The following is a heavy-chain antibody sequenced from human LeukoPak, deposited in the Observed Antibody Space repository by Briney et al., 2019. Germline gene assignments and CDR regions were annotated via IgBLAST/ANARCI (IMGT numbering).Heavy chain of an antibody. V-gene: IGHV1-2*02. J-gene: IGHJ4*02. D-gene: IGHD3-22*01. CDR1: GYTFTGYY. CDR2: INPNSGGT. CDR3: ARVVSGYLYYFDY. Sequence: ASVKVSCXASGYTFTGYYMHWVRRAPGQGLEWMGWINPNSGGTNYAQKFQGRVTMTRDTSISTAYMELSRLRSDDTAVYYCARVVSGYLYYFDYWGQGTLVTVSS.